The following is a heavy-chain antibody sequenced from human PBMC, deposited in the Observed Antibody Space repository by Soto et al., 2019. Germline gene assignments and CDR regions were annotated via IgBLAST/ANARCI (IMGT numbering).Heavy chain of an antibody. D-gene: IGHD4-17*01. CDR1: GFSFSTYS. J-gene: IGHJ4*02. Sequence: LRLSCAASGFSFSTYSMAWVRQAAGKGPQWVSGLSGGGANTFYIDSVRGRFTISVDNSKNTVYLQMDSLRADDTAVYYCARWSGYADAWGQGTLVTVSS. V-gene: IGHV3-23*01. CDR3: ARWSGYADA. CDR2: LSGGGANT.